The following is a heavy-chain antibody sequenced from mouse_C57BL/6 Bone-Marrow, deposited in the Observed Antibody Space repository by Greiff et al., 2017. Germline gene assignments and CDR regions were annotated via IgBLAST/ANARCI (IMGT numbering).Heavy chain of an antibody. CDR1: GFTFSDYY. J-gene: IGHJ4*01. Sequence: EVKLVESGGGLVQPGGSLKLSCAASGFTFSDYYMYWVRQTPEKRLEWVAYLSNGGGSTYYPDTVKGRFTISRDNAKNTLYLPMSRLKSEDTAMYYCARRDFGLPTMDYWGQGTSVTVSS. CDR3: ARRDFGLPTMDY. D-gene: IGHD5-5*01. V-gene: IGHV5-12*01. CDR2: LSNGGGST.